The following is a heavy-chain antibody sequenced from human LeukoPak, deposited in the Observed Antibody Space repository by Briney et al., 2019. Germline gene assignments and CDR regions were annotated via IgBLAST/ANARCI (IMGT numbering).Heavy chain of an antibody. V-gene: IGHV3-15*01. D-gene: IGHD2-21*02. J-gene: IGHJ5*02. CDR3: TTDLRWRLLFLFHP. CDR2: IKSKTDGGTT. CDR1: GFTFNHAW. Sequence: PGGSLRLSCAASGFTFNHAWMTWVRQAPGKGLEWIGLIKSKTDGGTTDYAAPVKGRFTISRDDSKNTLYLQMNSPKTEDTAVYYCTTDLRWRLLFLFHPWGQGTLVTVSS.